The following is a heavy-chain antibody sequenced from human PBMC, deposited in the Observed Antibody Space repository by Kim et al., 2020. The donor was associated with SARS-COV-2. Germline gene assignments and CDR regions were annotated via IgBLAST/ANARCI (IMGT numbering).Heavy chain of an antibody. J-gene: IGHJ4*02. D-gene: IGHD3-3*01. Sequence: SLKSRVTISVDTSKNQFSRKLSAVPAAGTAVYYCARGRITIFGVVTEFDYWGQGTLVTVSS. CDR3: ARGRITIFGVVTEFDY. V-gene: IGHV4-31*02.